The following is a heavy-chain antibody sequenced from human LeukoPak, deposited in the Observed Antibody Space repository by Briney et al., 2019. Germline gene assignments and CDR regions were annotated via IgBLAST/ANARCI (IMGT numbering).Heavy chain of an antibody. CDR1: GFTFSTYT. CDR3: ARDRWEPDNWFDS. CDR2: ITSSNSYI. J-gene: IGHJ5*01. Sequence: GGSLRLSCAASGFTFSTYTMAWVRQAPGKGLEGVSSITSSNSYIHYADPVKGRFTISRDDAKNSLYLQMHSLRAEDSAVYYCARDRWEPDNWFDSWGQGTLVTVSS. V-gene: IGHV3-21*01. D-gene: IGHD1-26*01.